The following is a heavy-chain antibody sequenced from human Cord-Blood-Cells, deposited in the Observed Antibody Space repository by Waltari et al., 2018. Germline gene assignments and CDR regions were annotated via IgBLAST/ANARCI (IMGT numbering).Heavy chain of an antibody. Sequence: QVQLVESGGGVVQPGRSLRLSCAASGFTFSSYGMHWVRQAPGKGLEWVAVIWYDGSNKYYADSVKGRFTISRDNSKNTLYLQMNSLRAEDTAVYYCARDQSAGGWFDPWGQGTLVTVSS. J-gene: IGHJ5*02. CDR1: GFTFSSYG. CDR2: IWYDGSNK. V-gene: IGHV3-33*01. CDR3: ARDQSAGGWFDP. D-gene: IGHD6-13*01.